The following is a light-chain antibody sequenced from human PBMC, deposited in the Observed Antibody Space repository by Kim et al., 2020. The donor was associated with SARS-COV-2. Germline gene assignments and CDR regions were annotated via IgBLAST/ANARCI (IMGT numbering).Light chain of an antibody. CDR3: QSRDSGGNVL. Sequence: SSELTQDPAVSVALGQTVRITYQGDSLRSYYATWYQQRPRQAPVLVIYGRNNRPSGIPDRFSGSSSGNTASLTISGAQAEDEADFYCQSRDSGGNVLFGGGTQLTVL. V-gene: IGLV3-19*01. CDR2: GRN. J-gene: IGLJ2*01. CDR1: SLRSYY.